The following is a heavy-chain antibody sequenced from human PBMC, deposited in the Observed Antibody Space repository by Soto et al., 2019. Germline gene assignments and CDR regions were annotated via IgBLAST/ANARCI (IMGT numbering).Heavy chain of an antibody. CDR1: GGTFSSYA. CDR2: IIPIFGTA. V-gene: IGHV1-69*13. Sequence: SVKVSCKASGGTFSSYAISWVRQAPGQGLEWMGGIIPIFGTANYAQKFQGRVTITADESTSTAYMELSSLRSEDTAVYYCAAYGSGTPGDYYYGMDVWGQGTTVTVSS. CDR3: AAYGSGTPGDYYYGMDV. J-gene: IGHJ6*02. D-gene: IGHD3-10*01.